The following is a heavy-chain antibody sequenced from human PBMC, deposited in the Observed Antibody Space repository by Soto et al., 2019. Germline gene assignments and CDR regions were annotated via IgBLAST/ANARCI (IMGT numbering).Heavy chain of an antibody. CDR2: ISYDGTSD. Sequence: QVQLVESGGGVVQPGRSLRLSCAASGFAFSVYAMHWVRQALGKGLEWVAVISYDGTSDYYVDSVKGRFTISRDNSKNTLYLQMNSLRPEDTAVYYCVSELGPRDFDYWGQGTLVTVSS. V-gene: IGHV3-30-3*01. CDR3: VSELGPRDFDY. J-gene: IGHJ4*02. CDR1: GFAFSVYA. D-gene: IGHD1-26*01.